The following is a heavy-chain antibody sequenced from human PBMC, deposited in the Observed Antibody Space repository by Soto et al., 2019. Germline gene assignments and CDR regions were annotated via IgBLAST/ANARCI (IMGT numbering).Heavy chain of an antibody. CDR1: GGSISSSSYY. D-gene: IGHD3-10*01. V-gene: IGHV4-39*01. CDR2: IYYSGST. CDR3: ARHPSYMVLGASYGMDV. Sequence: SETLSLTCTVSGGSISSSSYYWGWIRRPPGKGLEWIGSIYYSGSTYYNPSLKSRVTISVDTSKNQFSLKLSSVNAADTAVYYCARHPSYMVLGASYGMDVWGQGTTVTVSS. J-gene: IGHJ6*02.